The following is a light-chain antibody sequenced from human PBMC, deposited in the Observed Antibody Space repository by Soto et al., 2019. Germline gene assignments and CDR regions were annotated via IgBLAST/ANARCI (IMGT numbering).Light chain of an antibody. CDR1: QTVTNNY. V-gene: IGKV3-20*01. Sequence: EIVLTQSPGTLSLSPGERATLSCRASQTVTNNYLAWYQQKPGLAPRLLIFGASSRATGIPDRFGGSGSGTDFTLTISSLEPEDFAVYYCQQYGSSPLFTFVPGTKVDFK. CDR2: GAS. J-gene: IGKJ3*01. CDR3: QQYGSSPLFT.